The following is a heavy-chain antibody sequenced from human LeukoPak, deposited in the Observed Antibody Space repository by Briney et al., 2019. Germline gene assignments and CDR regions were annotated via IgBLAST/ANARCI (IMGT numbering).Heavy chain of an antibody. D-gene: IGHD2-2*01. J-gene: IGHJ5*02. V-gene: IGHV4-38-2*02. CDR3: AREGPFRYCSSTSCP. CDR2: IYHSGST. Sequence: SETLSLTCTVSGYSISSGYYWGWIRQPPGKGLEWIGSIYHSGSTYYNPSLKSRVTISVDTSKNQFSLKLSSVTAADTAVYYCAREGPFRYCSSTSCPRGQGTLVTVSS. CDR1: GYSISSGYY.